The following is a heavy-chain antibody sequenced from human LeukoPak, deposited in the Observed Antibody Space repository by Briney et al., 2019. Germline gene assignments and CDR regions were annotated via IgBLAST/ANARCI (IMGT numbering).Heavy chain of an antibody. Sequence: SETLSLTCTVSGGSISSYYWSWIRQPPGKGLEWIGYIYHSGSTYYNPSLKSRVTISVDRSKNQFSLKLSSVTAADTAVYYCARASLGVVTAIYYFDYWGQGTLVTVSS. CDR1: GGSISSYY. CDR3: ARASLGVVTAIYYFDY. D-gene: IGHD2-21*02. CDR2: IYHSGST. V-gene: IGHV4-59*12. J-gene: IGHJ4*02.